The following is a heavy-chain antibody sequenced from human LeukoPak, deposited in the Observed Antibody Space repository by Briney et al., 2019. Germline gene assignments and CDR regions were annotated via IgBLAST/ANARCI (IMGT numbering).Heavy chain of an antibody. CDR3: AKASIAAPPED. J-gene: IGHJ4*02. CDR2: ISGSGGST. V-gene: IGHV3-23*01. D-gene: IGHD6-6*01. Sequence: GGSLRLSCVASGLTFSSYAMSWVRQAPGKGLEWVSAISGSGGSTYYADSVKGRFTISRDNSKNTLYLQMNSLRAEDTAVYYCAKASIAAPPEDWGQGTLVTVSS. CDR1: GLTFSSYA.